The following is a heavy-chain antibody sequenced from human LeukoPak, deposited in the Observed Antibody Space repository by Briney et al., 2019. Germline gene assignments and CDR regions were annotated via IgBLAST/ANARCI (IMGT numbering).Heavy chain of an antibody. CDR1: GYTFTGCY. D-gene: IGHD3-22*01. Sequence: ASVKVSCKASGYTFTGCYMHWVRQAPGQGLEWMGIINPSGGSTSYAQKFQGRVTMTRDMSTSTVYMELSSLRSEDTAVYYCARGSARGYDSSGYYYFDYWGQGTLVTVSS. CDR2: INPSGGST. V-gene: IGHV1-46*01. CDR3: ARGSARGYDSSGYYYFDY. J-gene: IGHJ4*02.